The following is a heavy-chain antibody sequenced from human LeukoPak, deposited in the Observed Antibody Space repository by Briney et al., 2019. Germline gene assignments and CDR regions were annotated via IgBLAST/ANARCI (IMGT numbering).Heavy chain of an antibody. D-gene: IGHD3-22*01. CDR3: ARGDRGYDSSGYYRFDF. Sequence: SETLSLTCAVYGGSFSGYYWSWIRQPPGKGLEWIGEINHSGSTNYNPSLKSRVTISVDTSKNQFSLKLSSVTAADTAVYYCARGDRGYDSSGYYRFDFWGQGTLVTVSS. CDR2: INHSGST. CDR1: GGSFSGYY. J-gene: IGHJ4*02. V-gene: IGHV4-34*01.